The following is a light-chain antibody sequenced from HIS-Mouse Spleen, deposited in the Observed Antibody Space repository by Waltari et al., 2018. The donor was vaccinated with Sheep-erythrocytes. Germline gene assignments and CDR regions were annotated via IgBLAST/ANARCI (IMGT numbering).Light chain of an antibody. J-gene: IGLJ1*01. CDR1: SSACGVYNY. CDR3: CSYAGSYNHV. Sequence: QSALTQPRSVSGSPGQSVTISCTGTSSACGVYNYVSWYQQPPGKAPKPMIYDVSKRPSGVPDRFSGSKSGNTASLTISGLQAEDEADYYCCSYAGSYNHVFATGTKVTVL. V-gene: IGLV2-11*01. CDR2: DVS.